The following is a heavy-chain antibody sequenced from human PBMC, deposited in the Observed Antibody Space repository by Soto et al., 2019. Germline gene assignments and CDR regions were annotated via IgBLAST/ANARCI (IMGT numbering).Heavy chain of an antibody. D-gene: IGHD4-17*01. CDR3: ERIMTTVMGMDV. Sequence: PGKGLEWMGIIYPGDSDTRYSPSFQGQVTVSADKSISTAYLQWSSLKASDTAVYYCERIMTTVMGMDVWGQGTRVTVSS. V-gene: IGHV5-51*01. J-gene: IGHJ6*02. CDR2: IYPGDSDT.